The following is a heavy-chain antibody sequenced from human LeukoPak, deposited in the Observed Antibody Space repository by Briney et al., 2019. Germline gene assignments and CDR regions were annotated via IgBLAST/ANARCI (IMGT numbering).Heavy chain of an antibody. V-gene: IGHV3-48*03. CDR3: ARGGITLVPP. CDR2: ISSSGSTI. CDR1: GFTFSSYE. Sequence: PGGSLRPSCAASGFTFSSYEMNWVRQAPGKGLEWVPYISSSGSTIYYADSVKGRFTISRDNAKNSLYLQMNSLRAEDTAVYYCARGGITLVPPWGQGTLVTVSS. D-gene: IGHD3-10*01. J-gene: IGHJ5*02.